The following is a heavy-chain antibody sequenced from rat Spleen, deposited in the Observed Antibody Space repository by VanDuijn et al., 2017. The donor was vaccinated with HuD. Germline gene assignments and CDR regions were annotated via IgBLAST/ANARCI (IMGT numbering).Heavy chain of an antibody. D-gene: IGHD1-6*01. CDR1: GFTFSSFP. CDR3: ARRGILRPIGGYFDY. Sequence: EVQLVESGGGLVQPGRSMKLSCADSGFTFSSFPMAWVRQAPTKGLEWVAGISTSGGNTYYRDSVKGRFTISRDNAKNTQYLQMDSLRSEDTATYYCARRGILRPIGGYFDYWGQGVMVTVSS. V-gene: IGHV5-46*01. J-gene: IGHJ2*01. CDR2: ISTSGGNT.